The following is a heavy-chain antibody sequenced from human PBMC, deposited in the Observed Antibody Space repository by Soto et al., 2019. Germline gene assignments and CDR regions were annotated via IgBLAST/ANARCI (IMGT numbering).Heavy chain of an antibody. D-gene: IGHD1-1*01. CDR3: ARDKKPFNWSPSILKSYYYGMDV. V-gene: IGHV3-30-3*01. J-gene: IGHJ6*02. CDR2: ISNDGSNK. Sequence: WGSLRLSCAASGFTFMTFAIHFFRHAPCKGLEWVGVISNDGSNKYFLDSVKGRFTVSRDNSNNTLYLQMDSLRAEDTAVYYCARDKKPFNWSPSILKSYYYGMDVWGQGTTVTVSS. CDR1: GFTFMTFA.